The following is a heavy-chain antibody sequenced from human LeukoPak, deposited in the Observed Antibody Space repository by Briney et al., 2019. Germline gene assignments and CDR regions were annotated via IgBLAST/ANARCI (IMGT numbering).Heavy chain of an antibody. D-gene: IGHD3-9*01. J-gene: IGHJ4*02. V-gene: IGHV3-23*01. Sequence: GGSLRLSCAASGFTFTTYTMSWVRQAPGKGLEWVSGISGSGGSTYYADSVKGRFTISRDNSKNTLYLQMNSLRAEDTAVYYCAKVSRYFDWLLDYWGQGTLVTVSS. CDR3: AKVSRYFDWLLDY. CDR1: GFTFTTYT. CDR2: ISGSGGST.